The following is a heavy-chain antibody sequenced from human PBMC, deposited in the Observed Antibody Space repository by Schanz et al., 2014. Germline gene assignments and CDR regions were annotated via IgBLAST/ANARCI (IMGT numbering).Heavy chain of an antibody. V-gene: IGHV3-23*04. Sequence: EVHLVESGGGLVKRGGSLRLSCAASGFTFSSYSMNWVRQAPGKGLEWVSTISASGGSTYYADSVKGRFTISRDNSKNTLYLQMNSLRAEDTAVYYCAKDPSHGDYDYYFDYWGQGTLVTVSS. CDR2: ISASGGST. J-gene: IGHJ4*02. CDR3: AKDPSHGDYDYYFDY. CDR1: GFTFSSYS. D-gene: IGHD3-22*01.